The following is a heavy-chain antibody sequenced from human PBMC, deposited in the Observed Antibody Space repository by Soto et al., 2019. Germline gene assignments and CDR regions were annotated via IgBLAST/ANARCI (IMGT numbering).Heavy chain of an antibody. V-gene: IGHV4-30-4*01. J-gene: IGHJ6*02. CDR3: ARELNFVVIPSAHYYGVDV. CDR2: VYHTGST. CDR1: GASISSGDYY. Sequence: PSETLSLTRTVSGASISSGDYYWSWIRQPPGMGLEWIGYVYHTGSTYYNPSLKSRLTISVDTSENQFSLKLSSVTAADTAVYYCARELNFVVIPSAHYYGVDVWGQGTTVTVS. D-gene: IGHD2-2*01.